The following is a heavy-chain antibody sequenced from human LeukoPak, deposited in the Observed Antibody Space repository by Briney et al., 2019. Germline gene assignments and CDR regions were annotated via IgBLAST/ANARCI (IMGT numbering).Heavy chain of an antibody. D-gene: IGHD4-23*01. CDR3: AKEGYGGNTAEI. V-gene: IGHV4-38-2*02. CDR2: IYHSGST. J-gene: IGHJ4*02. CDR1: GYSISSGYY. Sequence: KPSETLSLTCAVSGYSISSGYYWGWIRQPPGKGLEWIGSIYHSGSTYYNPSLKSRVTISVDTSKNQFSLKLSSVTAADTAVYYCAKEGYGGNTAEIWGQGTLVTVSS.